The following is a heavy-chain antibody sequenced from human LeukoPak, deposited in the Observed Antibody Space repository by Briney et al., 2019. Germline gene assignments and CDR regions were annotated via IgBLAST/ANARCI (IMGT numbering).Heavy chain of an antibody. CDR1: GFTFDDYG. CDR3: ARDSSLVRGVIRGALDY. D-gene: IGHD3-10*01. J-gene: IGHJ4*02. Sequence: GGSLRLSCAASGFTFDDYGMSWVRRAPGKGLEWVSGINWNGGSTGYADSVKGRFTISRDNAKNSLYLQMNSLRAEDTALYYCARDSSLVRGVIRGALDYWGQGTLVTVSS. CDR2: INWNGGST. V-gene: IGHV3-20*04.